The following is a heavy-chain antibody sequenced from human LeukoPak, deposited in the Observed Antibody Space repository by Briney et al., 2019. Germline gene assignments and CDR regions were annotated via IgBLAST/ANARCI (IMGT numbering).Heavy chain of an antibody. CDR2: IWYDGSNK. CDR1: GLTFSSYG. V-gene: IGHV3-33*06. CDR3: ANEGSPGHLDY. J-gene: IGHJ4*02. Sequence: PGGSLRLSCAASGLTFSSYGMHWVRQAPGKGLEWVAVIWYDGSNKYYADSVKGRFTISRDNPKNTLYLQMNSLRAEDTAVYYCANEGSPGHLDYWGQGTLVTVSS.